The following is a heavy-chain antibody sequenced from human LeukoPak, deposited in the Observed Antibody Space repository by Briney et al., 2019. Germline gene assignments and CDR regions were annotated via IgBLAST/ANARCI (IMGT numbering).Heavy chain of an antibody. V-gene: IGHV3-48*01. CDR1: GFTFSSYS. J-gene: IGHJ6*02. CDR3: ARDPGIAVAHYPYYYYYGMDV. Sequence: GGSLRLSCAASGFTFSSYSMNWVRQAPGKGLEWVSYISSSTIYYADSVKGRFTISRDNAKNSLYLQMNSLRAEDTAVYYCARDPGIAVAHYPYYYYYGMDVWGQGTTVTVSS. D-gene: IGHD6-19*01. CDR2: ISSSTI.